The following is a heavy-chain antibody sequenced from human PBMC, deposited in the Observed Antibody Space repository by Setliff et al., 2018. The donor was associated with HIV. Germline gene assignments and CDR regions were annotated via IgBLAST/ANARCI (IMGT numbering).Heavy chain of an antibody. V-gene: IGHV4-61*02. Sequence: PSETLSLTCTVSGGSISSGSYYWSWIRQPAGTGLEWIGRIYTSGSTNYNPSLKSRVTISLDTSKNQFSLNLSSVTAADTAMYYCARDSIAVAGIGHYFDYWGRGTLVTVSS. CDR1: GGSISSGSYY. CDR3: ARDSIAVAGIGHYFDY. J-gene: IGHJ4*02. D-gene: IGHD6-19*01. CDR2: IYTSGST.